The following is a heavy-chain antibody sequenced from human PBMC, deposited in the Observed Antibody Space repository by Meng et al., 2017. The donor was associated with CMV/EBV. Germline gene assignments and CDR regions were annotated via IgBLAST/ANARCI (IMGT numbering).Heavy chain of an antibody. J-gene: IGHJ5*02. CDR3: AKEGLEYLAAGYNWFDP. D-gene: IGHD6-13*01. V-gene: IGHV4-59*01. CDR1: GGSIGTYH. Sequence: GSLRLSCSVSGGSIGTYHWSWIRQPPGKGLECIGYIYYSGSTNYNASLKSRVTISLDTPKNQFSLKLTSVTAADTAVYYCAKEGLEYLAAGYNWFDPWGQGTLVTVSS. CDR2: IYYSGST.